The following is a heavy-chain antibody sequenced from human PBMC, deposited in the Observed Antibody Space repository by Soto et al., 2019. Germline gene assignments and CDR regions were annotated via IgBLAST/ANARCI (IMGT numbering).Heavy chain of an antibody. CDR2: IYYDGSNR. J-gene: IGHJ4*02. Sequence: GGSLSLSCAASGFTLTNNGMHWVRQAPGKGLEWVALIYYDGSNRYYADSVKGRFTISKDNSKNTLYLQVDSLRAEDTAVYYCARAHIWPDCSGGGCYRFDYWGQGTLVSVTA. CDR3: ARAHIWPDCSGGGCYRFDY. CDR1: GFTLTNNG. V-gene: IGHV3-33*01. D-gene: IGHD2-15*01.